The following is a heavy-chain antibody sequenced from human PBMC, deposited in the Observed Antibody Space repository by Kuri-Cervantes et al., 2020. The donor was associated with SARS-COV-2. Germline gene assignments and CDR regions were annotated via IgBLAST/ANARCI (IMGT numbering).Heavy chain of an antibody. CDR2: ISFDGNNK. D-gene: IGHD1-26*01. Sequence: LSLTCAASGFSFSNYGMHWVRQAPGKGLEWVALISFDGNNKYYADSVKGRFTVSRDNSKNTLFLQMNSLRAEDSAVYYCAKQYSGYFYTPCLDWGQGILVTFSS. CDR1: GFSFSNYG. V-gene: IGHV3-30*18. J-gene: IGHJ4*02. CDR3: AKQYSGYFYTPCLD.